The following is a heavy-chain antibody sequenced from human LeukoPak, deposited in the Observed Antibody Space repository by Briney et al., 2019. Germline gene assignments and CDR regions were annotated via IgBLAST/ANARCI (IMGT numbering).Heavy chain of an antibody. Sequence: PGGSLRLSCAASGFTFSSYAMSWVRQAPGKGLEWVSAISGSGGSTYYADSVQGRFTISRDNSNNTVDLQMNSLRAEDTAIYYCAKGRIAVAPYYGMDVWGRGTTVSVSS. J-gene: IGHJ6*02. CDR1: GFTFSSYA. D-gene: IGHD6-19*01. V-gene: IGHV3-23*01. CDR2: ISGSGGST. CDR3: AKGRIAVAPYYGMDV.